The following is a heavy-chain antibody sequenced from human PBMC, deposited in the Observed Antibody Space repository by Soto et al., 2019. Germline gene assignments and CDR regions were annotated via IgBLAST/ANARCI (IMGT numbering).Heavy chain of an antibody. J-gene: IGHJ4*02. CDR1: GFIFSEYS. Sequence: PGGSLRLSXKASGFIFSEYSMSWVRQAPGKGLEWVSSISGSSSHMYYADSLKGRFTISRDNAKNSLYLQMSGLRAEDAAVYFCAKYPHYSDRSAYHPPYYYDFWGQGILVTVSS. V-gene: IGHV3-21*01. CDR3: AKYPHYSDRSAYHPPYYYDF. CDR2: ISGSSSHM. D-gene: IGHD3-22*01.